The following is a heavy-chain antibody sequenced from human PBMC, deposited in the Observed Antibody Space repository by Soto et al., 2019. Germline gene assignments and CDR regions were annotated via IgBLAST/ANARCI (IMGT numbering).Heavy chain of an antibody. CDR3: ARSQGSSTSLEIYYYYYYGMDV. V-gene: IGHV1-69*06. Sequence: QVQLVQSGAEVKKPGSSVKVSCKASGGTFSSYAISWVRQAPGQGLEWMGGIIPISGTANYAQKFQGRVTITADKSTSTAYMELSRPRSEDTAVYYCARSQGSSTSLEIYYYYYYGMDVWGQGTTVTVSS. D-gene: IGHD2-2*01. CDR1: GGTFSSYA. J-gene: IGHJ6*02. CDR2: IIPISGTA.